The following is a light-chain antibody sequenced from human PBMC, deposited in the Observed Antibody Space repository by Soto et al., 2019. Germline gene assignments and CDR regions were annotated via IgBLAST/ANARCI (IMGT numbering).Light chain of an antibody. J-gene: IGLJ2*01. Sequence: SYELTQPPSVSLSPGQTASITCSGDNLGDKYACWYQQKPGQSPVLVIYQDSKRPSGIPERFSGSNSGNTATLTITGTQAMDEADYYCQAWDSGTVVFGGGTKVTVL. CDR3: QAWDSGTVV. CDR1: NLGDKY. V-gene: IGLV3-1*01. CDR2: QDS.